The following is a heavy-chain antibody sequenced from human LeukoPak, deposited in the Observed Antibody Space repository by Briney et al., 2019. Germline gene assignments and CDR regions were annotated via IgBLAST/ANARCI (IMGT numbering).Heavy chain of an antibody. D-gene: IGHD2-15*01. Sequence: SVKVSCKASGGTFGSYAISWVRQAPGQGLEWMGGIIPIFGTANYAQKFQGRVTITADESTSTAYMELSSLRSEDTAVYYCARDNCSGGSCYSLYWGQGTLVTVSS. CDR1: GGTFGSYA. V-gene: IGHV1-69*13. CDR3: ARDNCSGGSCYSLY. J-gene: IGHJ4*02. CDR2: IIPIFGTA.